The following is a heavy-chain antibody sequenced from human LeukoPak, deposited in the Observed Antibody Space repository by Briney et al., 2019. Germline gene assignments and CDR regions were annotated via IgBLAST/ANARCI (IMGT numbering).Heavy chain of an antibody. CDR1: GGSISSGDYY. D-gene: IGHD3-22*01. V-gene: IGHV4-61*08. J-gene: IGHJ4*02. Sequence: PSETLSLTCTVSGGSISSGDYYWSWIRQPPGKGLEWIGYIYYSGSTNYNPSLKGRVTISVDTSKNQFSLKLSSVTAADTAVYYCARVHPDSSGYYYSLDYWGQGTLVTVSS. CDR2: IYYSGST. CDR3: ARVHPDSSGYYYSLDY.